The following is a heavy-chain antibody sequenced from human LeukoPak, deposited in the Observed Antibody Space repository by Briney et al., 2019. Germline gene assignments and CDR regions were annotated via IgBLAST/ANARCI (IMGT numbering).Heavy chain of an antibody. D-gene: IGHD3-22*01. CDR2: IKQDGSEK. V-gene: IGHV3-7*01. J-gene: IGHJ4*02. CDR3: ARDLTYYYDSSGYEFDY. CDR1: GFTFSSYW. Sequence: PGGSLRLSCAASGFTFSSYWMSWVRQAPGKGLEWVANIKQDGSEKYYVDSVKGRFTISRDNAKNSLYLQMNSLRAEDTAVYYCARDLTYYYDSSGYEFDYWGQGTLVTVSS.